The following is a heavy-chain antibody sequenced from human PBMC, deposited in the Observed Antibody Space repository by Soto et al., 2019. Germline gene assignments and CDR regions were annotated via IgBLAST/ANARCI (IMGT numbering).Heavy chain of an antibody. Sequence: EVQLVESGGGLVQPGGSLRLSCAASGFTFSDHYMDWVRQAPGKGLEWVGRSKNKADSYTTEYAASVKGRFTISRDGSKNSLLLQMNSLTTEDTAVYYCTVWGSGNDFGAAWGQGILVTVSS. CDR1: GFTFSDHY. CDR2: SKNKADSYTT. CDR3: TVWGSGNDFGAA. D-gene: IGHD3-10*01. J-gene: IGHJ4*02. V-gene: IGHV3-72*01.